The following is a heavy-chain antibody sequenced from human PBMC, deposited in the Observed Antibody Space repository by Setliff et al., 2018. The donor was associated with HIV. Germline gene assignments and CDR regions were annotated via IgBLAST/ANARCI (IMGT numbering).Heavy chain of an antibody. J-gene: IGHJ4*02. Sequence: GASVKVSCKASGYTFSDYYMHWVQQAPGKGLEWMGRVDPEDGETKYAEKFQGRVTITADTSTDTVYMELSSLRSEDTAVYYCATDPXXXXSDGWGQGTLVTVS. CDR3: ATDPXXXXSDG. CDR1: GYTFSDYY. D-gene: IGHD2-15*01. CDR2: VDPEDGET. V-gene: IGHV1-69-2*01.